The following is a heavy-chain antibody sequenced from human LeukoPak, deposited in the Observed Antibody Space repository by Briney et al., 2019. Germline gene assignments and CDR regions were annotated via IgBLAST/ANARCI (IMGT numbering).Heavy chain of an antibody. CDR3: AREYCSSTSCYHSYYYYYYMDV. CDR1: GGSISSSSYY. CDR2: IYYSGST. J-gene: IGHJ6*03. D-gene: IGHD2-2*01. V-gene: IGHV4-39*02. Sequence: PSETLSLTCTVSGGSISSSSYYWGWIRQPPGKGLEWIGSIYYSGSTYYNPSLKSRVTISVDTSKNQFSLKLSSVTAADTAVYYCAREYCSSTSCYHSYYYYYYMDVWGKGTTVTVSS.